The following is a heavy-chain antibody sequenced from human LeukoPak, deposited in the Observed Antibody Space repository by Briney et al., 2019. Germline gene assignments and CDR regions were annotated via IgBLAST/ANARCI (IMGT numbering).Heavy chain of an antibody. J-gene: IGHJ6*03. CDR3: ARGLIKFKLLWFGKMSYYMDV. V-gene: IGHV1-46*01. CDR1: GYTFTSYY. Sequence: GASVKVSCKASGYTFTSYYMHWVRQAPGQGLEWMGIINPSGGSTSYAQKFQGRVTMTRNTSISTAYMELSSLRSEDTAVYYCARGLIKFKLLWFGKMSYYMDVWGKGTTVTISS. CDR2: INPSGGST. D-gene: IGHD3-10*01.